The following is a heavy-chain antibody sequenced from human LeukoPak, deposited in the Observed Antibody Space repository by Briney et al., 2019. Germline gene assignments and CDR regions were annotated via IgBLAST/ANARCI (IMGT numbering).Heavy chain of an antibody. V-gene: IGHV3-53*01. CDR1: GFTVSSNY. CDR2: IYSGGST. CDR3: ARVKYSWGGYYYYYMDA. Sequence: QPGGSLRLSCAASGFTVSSNYMSWVRQAPGKGLEWVSVIYSGGSTYYADSVKGRFTISRDNSKNTLYLQMNSLRAEDTAVYYCARVKYSWGGYYYYYMDAWGKGTTVTISS. J-gene: IGHJ6*03. D-gene: IGHD2/OR15-2a*01.